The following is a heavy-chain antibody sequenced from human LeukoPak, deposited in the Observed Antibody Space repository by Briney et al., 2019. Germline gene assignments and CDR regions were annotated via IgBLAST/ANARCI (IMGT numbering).Heavy chain of an antibody. CDR2: ISGSGGST. Sequence: PGGSLRLSCAASGFIFSSYEMNWVRQAPGKGLEWVSAISGSGGSTYYADSVKGRFTISRGNSKNTLYLQMNSLRAEDTAVYYCAKDKAFAGIEGTDILTGYPYDAFDIWGQGTMVTVSS. V-gene: IGHV3-23*01. CDR1: GFIFSSYE. J-gene: IGHJ3*02. D-gene: IGHD3-9*01. CDR3: AKDKAFAGIEGTDILTGYPYDAFDI.